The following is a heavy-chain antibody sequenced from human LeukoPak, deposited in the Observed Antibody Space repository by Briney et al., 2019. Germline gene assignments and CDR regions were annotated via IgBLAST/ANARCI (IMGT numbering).Heavy chain of an antibody. D-gene: IGHD1-26*01. CDR1: GFTFSSYA. J-gene: IGHJ6*03. CDR2: ITSSSTYI. Sequence: GGSPRLSCAASGFTFSSYAMNWVRQAPGKALEWVSSITSSSTYIFYADSVKGRFTISRDNAKNSLYLQMNSLGPEDTAVYYCARDPYSGNYGNYYYYYMDVWGKGTTATISS. CDR3: ARDPYSGNYGNYYYYYMDV. V-gene: IGHV3-21*01.